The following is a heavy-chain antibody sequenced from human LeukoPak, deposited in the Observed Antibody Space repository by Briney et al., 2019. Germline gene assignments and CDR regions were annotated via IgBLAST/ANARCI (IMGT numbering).Heavy chain of an antibody. CDR1: GFTFSGYW. Sequence: PGGSLRLSCAASGFTFSGYWMQWVRQAPGKGLVWVSRINSDGSTTTYADSVKGRFTISRDNAKNSLSLQMNGLGAGDTAVYYCAKNYGHSVDCWGQGTLVTVSS. J-gene: IGHJ4*02. V-gene: IGHV3-74*01. D-gene: IGHD3-16*01. CDR3: AKNYGHSVDC. CDR2: INSDGSTT.